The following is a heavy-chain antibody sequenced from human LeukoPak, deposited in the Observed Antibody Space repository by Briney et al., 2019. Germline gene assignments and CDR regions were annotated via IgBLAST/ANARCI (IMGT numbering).Heavy chain of an antibody. Sequence: ASVKVSCKASGGTFSSYALSWVRQAPGQGLEWMGGIIPIFGTANYAQKFQGRVTITADESTSTAYMELSSLRSEDTAVYYCAGTPREIVGMDVWGKGTTVTVSS. V-gene: IGHV1-69*13. CDR3: AGTPREIVGMDV. D-gene: IGHD5-24*01. CDR1: GGTFSSYA. J-gene: IGHJ6*04. CDR2: IIPIFGTA.